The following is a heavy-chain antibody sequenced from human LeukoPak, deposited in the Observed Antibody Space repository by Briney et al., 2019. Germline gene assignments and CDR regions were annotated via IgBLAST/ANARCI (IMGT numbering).Heavy chain of an antibody. V-gene: IGHV4-59*01. CDR2: IYYSGST. Sequence: SETLSLTCTVSGGSISSYYWSWIRQPPGKGLEWIGYIYYSGSTNYNPSLKSRVTISVDTSKNQFSLKLSSVTAADTAVYYCARAIQGWVAFAIAAAGKGGYYYYYMDVWGKGTTVTVSS. CDR1: GGSISSYY. CDR3: ARAIQGWVAFAIAAAGKGGYYYYYMDV. D-gene: IGHD6-13*01. J-gene: IGHJ6*03.